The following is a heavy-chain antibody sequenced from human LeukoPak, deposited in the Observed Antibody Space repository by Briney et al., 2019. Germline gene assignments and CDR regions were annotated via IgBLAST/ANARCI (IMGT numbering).Heavy chain of an antibody. CDR2: IYYSGTT. CDR3: AKSGGYGLIDY. V-gene: IGHV4-39*01. D-gene: IGHD1-26*01. J-gene: IGHJ4*02. Sequence: SETLSLTCTVSGGSISSSSYYWGWIRQPPGKGLEWIGSIYYSGTTHYNPSLKSRVTIAVDTSKNQFSLKLISVTAADTAMYYCAKSGGYGLIDYWGQGTLVTVSS. CDR1: GGSISSSSYY.